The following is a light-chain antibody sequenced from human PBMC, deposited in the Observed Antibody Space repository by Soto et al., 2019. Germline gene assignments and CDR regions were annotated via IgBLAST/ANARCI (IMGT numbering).Light chain of an antibody. CDR2: KAS. CDR1: QTISSW. Sequence: DIQMTQSPSTLSGSVGDRVTISFLSSQTISSWLAWYQQKPGKAPKLLIYKASTLKSGVPSRFSGSGSGTEFTLTISSLQPDDFATYYCQHYNSYSWTFGQGTKVDNK. V-gene: IGKV1-5*03. J-gene: IGKJ1*01. CDR3: QHYNSYSWT.